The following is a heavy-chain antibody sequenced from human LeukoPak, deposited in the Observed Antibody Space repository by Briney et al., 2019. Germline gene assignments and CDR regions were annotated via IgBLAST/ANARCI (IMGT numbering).Heavy chain of an antibody. Sequence: PSETLSLTCTVSGGSISSYYWSWIRQPPGKGLEWIGYIYYSGSTNYNPSLKSRVTISVDTSKNQFFLKLSSVTAADTAVYYCASFSSSYAGDAFDIWGQGTMVTVSS. CDR3: ASFSSSYAGDAFDI. CDR2: IYYSGST. D-gene: IGHD6-13*01. CDR1: GGSISSYY. V-gene: IGHV4-59*01. J-gene: IGHJ3*02.